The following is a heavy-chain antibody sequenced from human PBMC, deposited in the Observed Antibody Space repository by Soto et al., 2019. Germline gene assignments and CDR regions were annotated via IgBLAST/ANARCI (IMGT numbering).Heavy chain of an antibody. V-gene: IGHV4-31*03. CDR3: ARVGYYDGSGDNALNI. Sequence: QVQLQESGQGLVKPSQTLSLTCTVSGGSISSGGYYWSWIRQHPGKGLEWIGYSYYSGSTYYNPPLKSRVSIAVDTSKNQFSLNLSSVTAADTAGYHCARVGYYDGSGDNALNIWGQGTRVTVSS. CDR2: SYYSGST. J-gene: IGHJ3*02. CDR1: GGSISSGGYY. D-gene: IGHD3-22*01.